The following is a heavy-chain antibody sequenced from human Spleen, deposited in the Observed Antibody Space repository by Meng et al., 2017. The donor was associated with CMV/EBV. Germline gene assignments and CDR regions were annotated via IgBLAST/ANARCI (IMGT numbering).Heavy chain of an antibody. Sequence: ASVKVSCKASGYTFTGYYIHWVRQAPGQGLEWMGWINPNSGGTYYAQKFQGRVTVTRDTPSSTAFMELSRLRSDDTAVYYCARVGATTFYAFDIWGQGTMVTVSS. J-gene: IGHJ3*02. V-gene: IGHV1-2*02. CDR1: GYTFTGYY. CDR2: INPNSGGT. D-gene: IGHD1-26*01. CDR3: ARVGATTFYAFDI.